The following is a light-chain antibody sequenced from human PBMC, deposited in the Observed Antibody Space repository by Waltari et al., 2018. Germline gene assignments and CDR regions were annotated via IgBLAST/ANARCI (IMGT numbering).Light chain of an antibody. J-gene: IGLJ1*01. V-gene: IGLV2-14*01. Sequence: QSALTQPASVSGSPGQSITISCTGTYSDIGDNAYVSWYQQHPHKVPKLIIFEGSNRPSEVSNRFAGFKSGTTASLTISGLQPEDEADYYCSSYTSSSAPFVFGSGTKVTVL. CDR1: YSDIGDNAY. CDR3: SSYTSSSAPFV. CDR2: EGS.